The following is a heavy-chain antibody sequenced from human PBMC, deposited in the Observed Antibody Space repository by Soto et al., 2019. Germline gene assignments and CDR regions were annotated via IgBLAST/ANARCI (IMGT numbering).Heavy chain of an antibody. D-gene: IGHD6-19*01. CDR3: ARQGSSSGWLYYYYGMDV. CDR1: GGSISSSSYY. V-gene: IGHV4-39*01. CDR2: IYYSGST. J-gene: IGHJ6*02. Sequence: SEPLSLTCTVSGGSISSSSYYWGWIRQPPGKGLEWIGSIYYSGSTYYNPSLKSRVTISVDTSKNQFSLKLSSVTAADTAVYYCARQGSSSGWLYYYYGMDVWGQGTTVTVSS.